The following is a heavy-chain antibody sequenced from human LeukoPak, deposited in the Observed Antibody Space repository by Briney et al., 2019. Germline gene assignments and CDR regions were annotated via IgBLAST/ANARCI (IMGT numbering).Heavy chain of an antibody. Sequence: GASVKVSCKASGYTFTGYYMHWVRQAPGQGLEWMGWINPNSGGTNYAQKFQGRVTMTRDTSISTAYMELSRLRSDDTAVYYCARENTGDTAMVEYYFDYWGQGTLVTVSS. V-gene: IGHV1-2*02. CDR3: ARENTGDTAMVEYYFDY. CDR2: INPNSGGT. CDR1: GYTFTGYY. J-gene: IGHJ4*02. D-gene: IGHD5-18*01.